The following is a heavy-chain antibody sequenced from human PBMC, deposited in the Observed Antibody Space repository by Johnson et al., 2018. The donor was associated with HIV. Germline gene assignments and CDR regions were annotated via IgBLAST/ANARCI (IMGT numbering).Heavy chain of an antibody. CDR3: ARARVIAGAFDI. V-gene: IGHV3-7*01. Sequence: MLLVESGGGLVQPGGSLRLSCSTSGFSFSDYWMSWVRQAPGKGLEWVANIKQDGSEKYYVDSVKGRFTISRDNAKNSLYLQMNSLRAEDTAVYYCARARVIAGAFDIWGQGTMVTVSS. CDR1: GFSFSDYW. J-gene: IGHJ3*02. D-gene: IGHD2-21*01. CDR2: IKQDGSEK.